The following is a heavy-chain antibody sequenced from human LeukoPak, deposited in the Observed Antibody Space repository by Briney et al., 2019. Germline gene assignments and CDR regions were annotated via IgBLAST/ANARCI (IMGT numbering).Heavy chain of an antibody. CDR1: GFTFSNYA. CDR3: AKVGPNILGATGSYFDH. Sequence: PGGSLRLSCAVSGFTFSNYAMSWVRQAPGKGLEWVSGISGSGGSTFYADSVKGRFTISRDSSNYTLYLQMNSLRAEDTAVYYCAKVGPNILGATGSYFDHWDQGTLVTVSS. CDR2: ISGSGGST. V-gene: IGHV3-23*01. J-gene: IGHJ4*02. D-gene: IGHD1-26*01.